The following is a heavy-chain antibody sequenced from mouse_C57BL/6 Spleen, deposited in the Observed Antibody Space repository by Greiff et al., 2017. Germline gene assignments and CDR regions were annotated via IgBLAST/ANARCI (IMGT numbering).Heavy chain of an antibody. CDR2: IYPSDSET. J-gene: IGHJ2*01. Sequence: QVQLQQPGAELVRPGSSVKLSCKASGYTFTSYWMDWVKQRPGQGLEWIGNIYPSDSETHYNQKFQDKATLTVDKSSSTAYMQLSSLTSEDSAVYYCARLYTPPHYFDYWGQGTTLTVSS. CDR3: ARLYTPPHYFDY. V-gene: IGHV1-61*01. D-gene: IGHD2-12*01. CDR1: GYTFTSYW.